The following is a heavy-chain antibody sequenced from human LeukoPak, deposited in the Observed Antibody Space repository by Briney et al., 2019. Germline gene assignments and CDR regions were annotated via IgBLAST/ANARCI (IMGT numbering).Heavy chain of an antibody. D-gene: IGHD3-22*01. J-gene: IGHJ4*02. V-gene: IGHV1-18*01. CDR3: ARVPGYDGSGYLRY. Sequence: ASVKVSCKASGYTFTSYGISWVRQAPGQGLEWMGWISAYNGNTNYAQKLQGRVTMTTDTSTSTAYMELRSLRSDDTAVYYCARVPGYDGSGYLRYWGQGTLVTVSS. CDR2: ISAYNGNT. CDR1: GYTFTSYG.